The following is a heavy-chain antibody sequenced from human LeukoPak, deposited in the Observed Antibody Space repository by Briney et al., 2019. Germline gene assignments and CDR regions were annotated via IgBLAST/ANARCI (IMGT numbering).Heavy chain of an antibody. CDR1: GYMFTGYY. Sequence: ASVKVSCKTSGYMFTGYYMHWVRQAPGQGLEWMGWINPKSGATNYAQKFQGRVTMTRDTSITTAYMELYRLTSDDTAVFYRAATTQGTGGDFDYWGQGTLVTVSA. J-gene: IGHJ4*02. V-gene: IGHV1-2*02. CDR2: INPKSGAT. CDR3: AATTQGTGGDFDY. D-gene: IGHD7-27*01.